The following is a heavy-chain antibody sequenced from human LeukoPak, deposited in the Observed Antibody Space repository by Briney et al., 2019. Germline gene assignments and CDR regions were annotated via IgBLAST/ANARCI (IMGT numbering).Heavy chain of an antibody. CDR2: IKQDGSEK. CDR1: GFTFSSYW. V-gene: IGHV3-7*01. CDR3: ARGSEGYCSGGGCYYGMDV. J-gene: IGHJ6*01. D-gene: IGHD2-15*01. Sequence: PGGSLRLSCAASGFTFSSYWMSWVRQAPGKGLEWVANIKQDGSEKYYVDSVKGRFTISRDNAKNSLYLQMNSLRAEDTAVYCCARGSEGYCSGGGCYYGMDVWGQGTTVTVSS.